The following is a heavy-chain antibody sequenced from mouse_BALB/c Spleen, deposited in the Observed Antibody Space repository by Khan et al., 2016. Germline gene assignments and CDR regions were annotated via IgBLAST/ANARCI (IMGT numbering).Heavy chain of an antibody. CDR3: ARDGYYYAMDY. V-gene: IGHV5-6-3*01. D-gene: IGHD2-2*01. CDR2: INSNGGST. Sequence: EVELVESGGGLVQPGGSLKLSCAASGFTFSSYGMSWVRQTPDKRLELVAAINSNGGSTYYPDSVKGRFTISGDTAKNTLYLEMSSLKSEDTAMYYCARDGYYYAMDYWGQGTSVTVSS. J-gene: IGHJ4*01. CDR1: GFTFSSYG.